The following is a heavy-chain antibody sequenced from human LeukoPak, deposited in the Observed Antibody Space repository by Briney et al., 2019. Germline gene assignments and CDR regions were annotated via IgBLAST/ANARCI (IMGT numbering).Heavy chain of an antibody. CDR1: GFTFSSHS. J-gene: IGHJ6*03. CDR2: ISTSSSYI. CDR3: ARDTAAGGYYYYYYYMDV. Sequence: GGSLRLSCTASGFTFSSHSMNWVRQAPGKGLEWVSSISTSSSYIYYADSVKGRFTISRDNARNSLYLQMNTLRAEDTAVYYCARDTAAGGYYYYYYYMDVWGKGTTVTVSS. D-gene: IGHD6-25*01. V-gene: IGHV3-21*01.